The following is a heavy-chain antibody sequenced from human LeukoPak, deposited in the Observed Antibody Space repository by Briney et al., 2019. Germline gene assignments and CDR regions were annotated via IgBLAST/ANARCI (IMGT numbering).Heavy chain of an antibody. J-gene: IGHJ4*02. V-gene: IGHV4-30-2*01. CDR3: ARVTPAGAWLGYFDY. CDR1: GGSISSGGYY. CDR2: IYHSGST. Sequence: SETLSLTCTVSGGSISSGGYYWSWIRQPPGKGLEWIGYIYHSGSTYYNPSLKSRVTISVDRSKNQFSLKLSSVTAADTAVYYCARVTPAGAWLGYFDYWGQGTLVTVSS. D-gene: IGHD6-19*01.